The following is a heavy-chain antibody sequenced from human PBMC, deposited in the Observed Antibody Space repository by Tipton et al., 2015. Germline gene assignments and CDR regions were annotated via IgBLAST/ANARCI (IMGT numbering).Heavy chain of an antibody. CDR3: ARGGGDDYIWGSSRFDS. D-gene: IGHD3-16*02. J-gene: IGHJ5*01. Sequence: TLSFTCTVSGVSISSGGYYWSWIRQHPGKGLEWIGHISYNGSTCCNPSLKSRLTTSIDTSKNQFSLNLTSVTAADTAMYYCARGGGDDYIWGSSRFDSWGQGILVTVSS. V-gene: IGHV4-30-4*08. CDR2: ISYNGST. CDR1: GVSISSGGYY.